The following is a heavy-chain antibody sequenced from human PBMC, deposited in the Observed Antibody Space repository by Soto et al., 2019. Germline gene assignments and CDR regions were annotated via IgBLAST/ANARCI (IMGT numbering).Heavy chain of an antibody. J-gene: IGHJ4*02. D-gene: IGHD3-22*01. Sequence: PGGSLRLSCAASGFTFSSYSMNWVRQAPGKGLEWVSSISSSSSYIYYADSVKGRFTISRDNAKNSLYLQMNSLRAEDTAVYYCARDLGYYDSSGRRSAFDIWGQGSPVTVSS. CDR2: ISSSSSYI. V-gene: IGHV3-21*01. CDR1: GFTFSSYS. CDR3: ARDLGYYDSSGRRSAFDI.